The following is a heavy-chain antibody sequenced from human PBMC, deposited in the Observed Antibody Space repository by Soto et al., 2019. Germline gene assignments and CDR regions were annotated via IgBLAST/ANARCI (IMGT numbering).Heavy chain of an antibody. V-gene: IGHV3-21*01. CDR2: ISSSSSYI. J-gene: IGHJ6*02. Sequence: GGSLRLSCAASGFNFSTYSMNWVRQAPGKGLEWVSSISSSSSYIYYADSVKGRFTISRDNAKNSLYLQMNSLRAEDTAVYYCARYDSSGYYWPYYYYGMDVWGQGTTVTVSS. CDR1: GFNFSTYS. D-gene: IGHD3-22*01. CDR3: ARYDSSGYYWPYYYYGMDV.